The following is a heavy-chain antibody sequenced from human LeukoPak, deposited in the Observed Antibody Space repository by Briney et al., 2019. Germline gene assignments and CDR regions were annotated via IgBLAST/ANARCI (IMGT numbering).Heavy chain of an antibody. Sequence: GGSLILSCTASGFTVSSNYMTWVRQAPGKGLEWVSVIYSDGNTYYADSVKGRFTISRDNSKNTLYLQMNSLRAEDTAVYYCARARSSYGYGDAFDIWGQGTMVTVSS. V-gene: IGHV3-66*01. CDR2: IYSDGNT. J-gene: IGHJ3*02. CDR3: ARARSSYGYGDAFDI. D-gene: IGHD5-18*01. CDR1: GFTVSSNY.